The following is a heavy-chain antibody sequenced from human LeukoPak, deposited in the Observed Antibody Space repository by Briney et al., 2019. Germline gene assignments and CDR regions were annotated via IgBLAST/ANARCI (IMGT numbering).Heavy chain of an antibody. CDR3: ARGGSGWFRYFQN. CDR1: GYTFTSYD. Sequence: ASVKVSCKASGYTFTSYDINWVRQAPGQGLEWMGIINPSSGSTSYAQKFQGRATMTRDMSTNTVYMELSSLRYEDTAVYYCARGGSGWFRYFQNWGQGTLVTVSS. CDR2: INPSSGST. V-gene: IGHV1-46*01. D-gene: IGHD6-19*01. J-gene: IGHJ1*01.